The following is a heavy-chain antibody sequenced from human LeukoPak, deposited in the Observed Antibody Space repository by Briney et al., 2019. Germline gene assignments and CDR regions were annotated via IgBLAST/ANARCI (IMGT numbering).Heavy chain of an antibody. CDR1: GFTFSSYA. J-gene: IGHJ4*02. CDR2: ISYDGSNK. D-gene: IGHD6-6*01. CDR3: ARGRGIAARRRLDY. Sequence: GGSLRLSCAASGFTFSSYAMHWVRQAPGKGLEWVAVISYDGSNKYYADSVKGRFTISRDNSKNTLYLQMNSLRAEDTAVYYCARGRGIAARRRLDYWGQGTLVTVSS. V-gene: IGHV3-30-3*01.